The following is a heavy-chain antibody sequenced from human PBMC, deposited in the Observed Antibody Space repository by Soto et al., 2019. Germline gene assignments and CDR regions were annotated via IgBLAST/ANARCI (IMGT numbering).Heavy chain of an antibody. Sequence: QVQLVESGGGMVQPGTSLRLSCAASGFTFNSLSLHWVRQRPDKGLEWVAVISHDGRVTFYADFVKGRFTVSRDNSKNTLYLQVNSLRAEATAVYYCAREPYGDSQYFDYWGQGAVVTVSS. CDR2: ISHDGRVT. V-gene: IGHV3-30*04. J-gene: IGHJ4*02. CDR1: GFTFNSLS. D-gene: IGHD2-21*02. CDR3: AREPYGDSQYFDY.